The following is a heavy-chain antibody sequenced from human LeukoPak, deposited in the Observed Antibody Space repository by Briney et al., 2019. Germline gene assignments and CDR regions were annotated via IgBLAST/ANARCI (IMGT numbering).Heavy chain of an antibody. J-gene: IGHJ4*02. CDR1: GFTFSDFW. Sequence: GGSLRLSCAASGFTFSDFWMSWVRQAPGKGLERVANIKPEGSEKYYVDSAKGRFTISRDNAKNSLYLQMNSLRVQDTAVYYCARESVTRGFDYWGQGSLVTVSS. V-gene: IGHV3-7*01. CDR2: IKPEGSEK. CDR3: ARESVTRGFDY.